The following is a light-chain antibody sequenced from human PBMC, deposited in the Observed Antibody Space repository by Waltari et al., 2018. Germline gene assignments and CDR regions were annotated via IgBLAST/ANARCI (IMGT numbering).Light chain of an antibody. V-gene: IGLV2-23*02. CDR2: EVS. J-gene: IGLJ2*01. CDR3: CSYAGSSTV. Sequence: QSALTQPASVSGSPGQSITISCTGTSSDVGSYNLVSWYQQHPGKAPTLMIYEVSKRPSGVSNRFSGSKSGNTASLTISGLQAEDEADYYCCSYAGSSTVFGGGTKLTVL. CDR1: SSDVGSYNL.